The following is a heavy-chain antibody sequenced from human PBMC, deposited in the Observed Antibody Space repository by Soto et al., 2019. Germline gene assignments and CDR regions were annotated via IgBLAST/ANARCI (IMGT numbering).Heavy chain of an antibody. V-gene: IGHV4-61*08. Sequence: QVQLQESGPGLVKPSETLSLTATVAGASISNTGFYWSWIRQPPGKGLEWIGYIYSSGSTTYNSSLKSRVTISRDTSKNQVSLNLTSVTAADTAMYYCARTTGSRSLDVWGHGTMVSVSS. D-gene: IGHD3-9*01. CDR2: IYSSGST. CDR1: GASISNTGFY. J-gene: IGHJ3*01. CDR3: ARTTGSRSLDV.